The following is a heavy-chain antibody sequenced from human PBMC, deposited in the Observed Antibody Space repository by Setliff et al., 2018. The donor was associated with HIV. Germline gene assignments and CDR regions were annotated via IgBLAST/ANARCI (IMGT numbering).Heavy chain of an antibody. Sequence: SETLSLTCSVYGASISNSNSYWGWIRQPPGKRLEWLGSIYDSGSTSYNPSLSSRLTISVDTSKNQVSLKLSSVTAADTAVYYCAREKNSSGYYFKGWGLGVFDFWGQGTLVTVSS. CDR3: AREKNSSGYYFKGWGLGVFDF. V-gene: IGHV4-39*02. CDR2: IYDSGST. J-gene: IGHJ4*02. D-gene: IGHD3-22*01. CDR1: GASISNSNSY.